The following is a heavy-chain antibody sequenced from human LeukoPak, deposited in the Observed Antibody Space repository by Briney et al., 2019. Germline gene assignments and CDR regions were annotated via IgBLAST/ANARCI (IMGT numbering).Heavy chain of an antibody. CDR2: LYGGGDVT. V-gene: IGHV3-23*01. Sequence: GGSLRLSCASSGFTFSNFAMTWVRQAPGKGLEWVSDLYGGGDVTYYADSVKGRFTISRDDAKNTLYLEMNSLRAEDTAVYYCAKARGPAATPPESWGQGNLVTVSS. CDR3: AKARGPAATPPES. CDR1: GFTFSNFA. D-gene: IGHD6-25*01. J-gene: IGHJ5*02.